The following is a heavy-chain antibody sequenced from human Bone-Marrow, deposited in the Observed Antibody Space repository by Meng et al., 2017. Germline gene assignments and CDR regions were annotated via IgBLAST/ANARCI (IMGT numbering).Heavy chain of an antibody. Sequence: SETLSLTCTVSDDSISSYYWSWIRQPPGKGLEWIGYIYYSGSTNYNPSLKSRVTISVDTSKNQFSLKLSSVTAADTAVYYCARDLGSGWGTSGDAFDIWGQGTMVTISS. CDR1: DDSISSYY. J-gene: IGHJ3*02. CDR2: IYYSGST. V-gene: IGHV4-59*01. CDR3: ARDLGSGWGTSGDAFDI. D-gene: IGHD6-19*01.